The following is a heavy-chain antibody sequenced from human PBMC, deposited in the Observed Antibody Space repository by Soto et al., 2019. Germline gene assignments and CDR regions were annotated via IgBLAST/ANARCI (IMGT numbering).Heavy chain of an antibody. V-gene: IGHV4-39*02. Sequence: QLQLQQSGPGLVKPSETLSLTCSVSGGSINSRSYFWAWIRQPPGKGLEWIGSVYYNGKTYYSPSLKSRLNGSVDTSQNQFSLKLSSVTAADTAIYYCARDRYGGFDYWGLGTLVIVSS. D-gene: IGHD3-9*01. CDR2: VYYNGKT. CDR1: GGSINSRSYF. CDR3: ARDRYGGFDY. J-gene: IGHJ4*02.